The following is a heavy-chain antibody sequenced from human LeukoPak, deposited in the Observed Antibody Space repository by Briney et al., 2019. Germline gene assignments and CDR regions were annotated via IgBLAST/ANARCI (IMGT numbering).Heavy chain of an antibody. J-gene: IGHJ4*02. V-gene: IGHV5-51*01. D-gene: IGHD5-18*01. Sequence: GESLKISCKGSGYIFTTFWIGWVRQMPGKGLEWMGIIYPGDSDTRYSPSFQGQVTISADKSISTAYLQWSSLKASDTAMYYCARTHSYGLSGPFDYWGQGTLVTVSS. CDR3: ARTHSYGLSGPFDY. CDR1: GYIFTTFW. CDR2: IYPGDSDT.